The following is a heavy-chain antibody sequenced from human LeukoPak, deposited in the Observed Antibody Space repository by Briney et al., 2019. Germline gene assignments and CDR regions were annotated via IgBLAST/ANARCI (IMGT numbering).Heavy chain of an antibody. CDR2: IIPILGIA. J-gene: IGHJ4*02. CDR1: GGTFSSYA. CDR3: ASKDCGGDCCTYGL. D-gene: IGHD2-21*02. V-gene: IGHV1-69*04. Sequence: SVTLSCKASGGTFSSYAISWVRQAPGQGLEWMGRIIPILGIANYAQKFQGRVTITADKSTSTAYMELSSLRSEDTAVYYCASKDCGGDCCTYGLWGQGTLVTVSS.